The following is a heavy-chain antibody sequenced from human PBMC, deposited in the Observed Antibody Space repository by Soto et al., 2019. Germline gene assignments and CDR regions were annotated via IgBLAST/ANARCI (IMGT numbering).Heavy chain of an antibody. V-gene: IGHV1-3*01. CDR1: GYTFTSYA. Sequence: ASVKVSCKASGYTFTSYAMHWVRQAPGQRLEWMGWINAGNGNTKYSQKFQGRVTITRDTSASTAYMELSSLRSEDTAVYYCARPASSYDFWSGKEYFQHWGQGTLVTVS. J-gene: IGHJ1*01. CDR3: ARPASSYDFWSGKEYFQH. CDR2: INAGNGNT. D-gene: IGHD3-3*01.